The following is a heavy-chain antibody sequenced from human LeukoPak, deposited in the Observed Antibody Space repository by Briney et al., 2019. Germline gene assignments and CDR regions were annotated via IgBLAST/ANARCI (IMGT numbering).Heavy chain of an antibody. CDR3: ARDPPFSSGWSQNHFDH. D-gene: IGHD6-19*01. V-gene: IGHV3-30*04. Sequence: PGGSLRLCCTPSGFTFDSYAMHWVRQAPGKGLEWVALISYDGGNQNYADSVKGRFTISRDNAKNMLYLQMNSLRPEDTAVYYCARDPPFSSGWSQNHFDHWGQGTLVTVSS. CDR2: ISYDGGNQ. J-gene: IGHJ4*02. CDR1: GFTFDSYA.